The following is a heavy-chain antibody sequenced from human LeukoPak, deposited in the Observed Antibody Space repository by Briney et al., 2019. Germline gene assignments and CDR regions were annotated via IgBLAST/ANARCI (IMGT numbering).Heavy chain of an antibody. CDR1: GFTFSSYS. CDR3: ARVGYSGYDQQFDY. D-gene: IGHD5-12*01. J-gene: IGHJ4*02. Sequence: GGSLRLSCAASGFTFSSYSMNWVRQAPGKGLEWVSYISSSSSSTIYYADSVKGRFTISRDNAKNSLYLQMNSLRAEDTAVYYCARVGYSGYDQQFDYWGQGTLITVSS. CDR2: ISSSSSSTI. V-gene: IGHV3-48*01.